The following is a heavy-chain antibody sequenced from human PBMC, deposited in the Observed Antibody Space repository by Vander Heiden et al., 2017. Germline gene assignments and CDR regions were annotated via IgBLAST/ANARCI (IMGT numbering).Heavy chain of an antibody. V-gene: IGHV3-9*01. CDR3: AKDMGGDDDYYYGMDV. D-gene: IGHD4-17*01. Sequence: EVQLVASGGGLVQPGRSLRLSCASSGFTFYDYAMPWVRQAPGKGLEWVSGSSWNSGSIGYADCVKGRFTISRDNAKNSLYVQMNRLRAEDTALYYWAKDMGGDDDYYYGMDVWGQGTTVTVSS. CDR2: SSWNSGSI. CDR1: GFTFYDYA. J-gene: IGHJ6*02.